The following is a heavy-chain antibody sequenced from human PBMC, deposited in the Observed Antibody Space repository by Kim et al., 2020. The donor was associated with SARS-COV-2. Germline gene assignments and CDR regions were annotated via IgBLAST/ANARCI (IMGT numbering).Heavy chain of an antibody. V-gene: IGHV3-9*01. CDR3: AKDITPRITPIIMN. D-gene: IGHD3-22*01. J-gene: IGHJ4*02. Sequence: GYADSVKGRFTISRDNSKNSLYLQMNSLRAEDTALYYCAKDITPRITPIIMNWGQGTLVTVSS.